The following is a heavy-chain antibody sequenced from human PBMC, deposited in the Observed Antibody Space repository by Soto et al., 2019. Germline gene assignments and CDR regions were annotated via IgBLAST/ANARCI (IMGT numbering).Heavy chain of an antibody. Sequence: GGSLRLSCAASGFTVSSYGMHWVRQAPGKGLEWVAVIWYDGSNKYYADSVKGRFTISRDNSKNTLYLQMNSLRAEDTAVYYCARGDNTALEYYFDYWGQGTLLTVSS. J-gene: IGHJ4*02. CDR3: ARGDNTALEYYFDY. CDR1: GFTVSSYG. CDR2: IWYDGSNK. V-gene: IGHV3-33*01. D-gene: IGHD3-3*01.